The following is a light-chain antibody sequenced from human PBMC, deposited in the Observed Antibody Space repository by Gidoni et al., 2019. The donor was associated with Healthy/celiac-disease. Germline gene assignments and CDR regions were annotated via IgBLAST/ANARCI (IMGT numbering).Light chain of an antibody. J-gene: IGKJ1*01. CDR3: QQDYRYPGT. Sequence: TGDRVTITCRASQGISSYLAWYQQKPGKAPKLLIYAASTLQSGVPSRFSGSGSGTDFTLTISCLQSEDFATYYCQQDYRYPGTFGQGTKVEIK. CDR1: QGISSY. CDR2: AAS. V-gene: IGKV1-8*01.